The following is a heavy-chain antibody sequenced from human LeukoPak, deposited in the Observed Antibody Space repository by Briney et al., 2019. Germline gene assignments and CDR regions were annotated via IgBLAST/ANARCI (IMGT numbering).Heavy chain of an antibody. J-gene: IGHJ4*02. V-gene: IGHV4-59*11. CDR3: AGSVYARVHFDY. CDR2: IYYSGST. D-gene: IGHD5/OR15-5a*01. CDR1: GGSISSHY. Sequence: SETLSLTCSVSGGSISSHYWSWIRQPPGKGLEWIGYIYYSGSTNYNPSLKSRVTISVDTSRNQFSLKLTSVTAADTAVYYCAGSVYARVHFDYWGQGTLVTVSS.